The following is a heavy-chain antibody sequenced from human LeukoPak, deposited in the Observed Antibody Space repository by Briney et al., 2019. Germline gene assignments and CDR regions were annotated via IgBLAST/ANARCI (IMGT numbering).Heavy chain of an antibody. J-gene: IGHJ4*02. CDR1: GYTLTELS. D-gene: IGHD6-19*01. CDR3: ARGAYSSGSYYFDH. Sequence: ASVKVSCKVSGYTLTELSMHWVRQAPGKGLEWMGGFDPEDGETIYAQKFQGRVTMTEDTSTDTAYMELSGLRSEDTAVYYCARGAYSSGSYYFDHWGQGTLVTVSS. CDR2: FDPEDGET. V-gene: IGHV1-24*01.